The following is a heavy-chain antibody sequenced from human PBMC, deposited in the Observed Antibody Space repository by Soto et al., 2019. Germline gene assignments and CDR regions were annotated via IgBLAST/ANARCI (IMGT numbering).Heavy chain of an antibody. Sequence: AGGSLRLSCAASGFTFSSYAMSWVRQAPGKGLEWASAISGSGGSTYYADSVKGRFTISRDNSKNTLYLQMNSLRAEDTAVYYCAKDAEDSSGYPVFDYWGQGTLVTVSS. J-gene: IGHJ4*02. CDR2: ISGSGGST. V-gene: IGHV3-23*01. CDR1: GFTFSSYA. D-gene: IGHD3-22*01. CDR3: AKDAEDSSGYPVFDY.